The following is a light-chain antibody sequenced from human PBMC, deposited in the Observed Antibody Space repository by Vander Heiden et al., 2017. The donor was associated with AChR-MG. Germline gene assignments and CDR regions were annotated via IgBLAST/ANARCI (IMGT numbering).Light chain of an antibody. J-gene: IGLJ1*01. CDR1: SAVIGAGFG. Sequence: QSVLTQPPSVSGAPWQRGTISAPGSSAVIGAGFGVTRYQQLPGTAPKLLIFSDINRPSGFPDRFSGSKSGTSAFLAITGLQADDEADYYCQSYDSGLSGYVFGTGTKVTVL. V-gene: IGLV1-40*01. CDR3: QSYDSGLSGYV. CDR2: SDI.